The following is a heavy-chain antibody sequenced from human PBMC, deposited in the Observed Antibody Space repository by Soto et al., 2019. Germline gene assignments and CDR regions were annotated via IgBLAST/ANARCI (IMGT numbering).Heavy chain of an antibody. D-gene: IGHD3-22*01. J-gene: IGHJ4*02. CDR1: GGLFSSYP. CDR3: ARGGSGYTWSNEF. CDR2: IIPVFQTA. Sequence: QERLVQSGAEVKKPGSSVKVSCKASGGLFSSYPISWVRQVPGQGLEWMGGIIPVFQTAYYTQRFQGRVTITADESTNTAYMELSSLISEDTAIYYCARGGSGYTWSNEFWGQGTLVTVSS. V-gene: IGHV1-69*01.